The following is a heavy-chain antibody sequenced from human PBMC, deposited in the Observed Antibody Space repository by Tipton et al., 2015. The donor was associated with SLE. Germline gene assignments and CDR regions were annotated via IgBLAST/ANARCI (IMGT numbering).Heavy chain of an antibody. D-gene: IGHD3-22*01. CDR2: IYQSGSS. Sequence: TLSLTCTVSGGSMTSGNYFWSWDRQPPGKGLEWIGYIYQSGSSYYNPSLKSRVTISVDRSKNQFSLRLSAVTAADTAVYYCARDRDSSGSFDHWGQGTLVTVSS. V-gene: IGHV4-30-2*01. J-gene: IGHJ4*02. CDR3: ARDRDSSGSFDH. CDR1: GGSMTSGNYF.